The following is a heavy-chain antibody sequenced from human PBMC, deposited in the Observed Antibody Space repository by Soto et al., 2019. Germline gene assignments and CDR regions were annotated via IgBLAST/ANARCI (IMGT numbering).Heavy chain of an antibody. V-gene: IGHV3-33*01. CDR3: ARWNLAGPTIDAFDL. J-gene: IGHJ3*01. Sequence: QQQLVESGGGVVQPGRSLRLSCAASGFTFSRYGMHWIRQAPGKGLEWVAIIWYHGNKENYADSVRGRFTISRDNSKNTVYLQMDILRVEDTAVYYCARWNLAGPTIDAFDLWGQGTLVTVSS. D-gene: IGHD5-12*01. CDR1: GFTFSRYG. CDR2: IWYHGNKE.